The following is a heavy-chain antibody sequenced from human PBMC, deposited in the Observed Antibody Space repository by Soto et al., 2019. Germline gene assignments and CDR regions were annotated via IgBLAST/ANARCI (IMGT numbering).Heavy chain of an antibody. J-gene: IGHJ4*02. D-gene: IGHD6-19*01. CDR3: AIGDGWYYFDY. CDR2: RYYSGST. Sequence: QVQLQESGPGLVKPSETLSLTCTFSVSGDSISTYYWSWIRQPPGKGLEWIGYRYYSGSTSYNPSRESRVTISVDTSKNQFSLKLDSVTAADTAVYYCAIGDGWYYFDYWGQGALVTVSS. CDR1: GDSISTYY. V-gene: IGHV4-59*08.